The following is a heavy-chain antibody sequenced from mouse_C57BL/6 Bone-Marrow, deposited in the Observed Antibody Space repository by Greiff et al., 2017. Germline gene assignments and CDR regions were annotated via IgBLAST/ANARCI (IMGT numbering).Heavy chain of an antibody. CDR1: GYTFTSYD. CDR3: ARLEFEGSSGDWYFDV. J-gene: IGHJ1*03. Sequence: VKLMESGPELVKPGASVKLSCTASGYTFTSYDINWVKQRPGQGLEWIGWIYPRDGSTKYTKQFKGKATLTVETSSSSAYMERHSLTSEVSAVYFWARLEFEGSSGDWYFDVWGTGTTVTVSS. V-gene: IGHV1-85*01. D-gene: IGHD1-1*01. CDR2: IYPRDGST.